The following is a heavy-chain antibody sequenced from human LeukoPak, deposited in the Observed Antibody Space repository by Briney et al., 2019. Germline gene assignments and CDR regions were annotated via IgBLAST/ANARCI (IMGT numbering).Heavy chain of an antibody. CDR1: GGTFSSYA. V-gene: IGHV1-69*05. CDR3: ARDRGGYCSGGSCYSLGWFDP. CDR2: IIPIFGTA. Sequence: SVRVSCKASGGTFSSYAISWVRQAPGQGLEWMGRIIPIFGTANYAQKFQGRVAITTDESTSTAYMELSSLRSEDTAVYYCARDRGGYCSGGSCYSLGWFDPWGQGTLVTVSS. J-gene: IGHJ5*02. D-gene: IGHD2-15*01.